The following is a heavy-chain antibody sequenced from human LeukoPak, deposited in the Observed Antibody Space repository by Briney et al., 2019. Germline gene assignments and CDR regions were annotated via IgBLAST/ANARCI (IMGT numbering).Heavy chain of an antibody. D-gene: IGHD6-13*01. CDR3: AKDRVLVAAAGATDY. V-gene: IGHV3-23*01. J-gene: IGHJ4*02. Sequence: GGSLRLSCAASGFTFSSYAMSWVRQAPGKGLEWVSAISSSGGSTYYADSVKGRFTISRDNSKNTLYLQMNSLRAGDTAVYYCAKDRVLVAAAGATDYWGQGNPGHRLL. CDR1: GFTFSSYA. CDR2: ISSSGGST.